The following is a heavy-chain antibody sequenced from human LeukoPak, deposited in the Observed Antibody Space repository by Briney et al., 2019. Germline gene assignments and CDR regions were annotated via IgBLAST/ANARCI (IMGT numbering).Heavy chain of an antibody. J-gene: IGHJ5*01. CDR2: MNPNSGDT. Sequence: ASVKVSCKASGYTFTNYDINWVRQATGQGLEWMGWMNPNSGDTGYARKFQGRVTMTRDTSISTAYMELTSLTSDDTAIFYCARTGMGGNVWIDSWGQGTLVTVSP. D-gene: IGHD1-26*01. V-gene: IGHV1-8*01. CDR3: ARTGMGGNVWIDS. CDR1: GYTFTNYD.